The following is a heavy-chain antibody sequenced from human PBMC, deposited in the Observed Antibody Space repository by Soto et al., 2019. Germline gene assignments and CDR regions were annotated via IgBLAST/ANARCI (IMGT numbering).Heavy chain of an antibody. Sequence: ASVKVSCKASGYTFTSYAMHWVRQAPGQRLEWMGWINAGNGNTKYSQKFQGRVTTTRDTSASTAYMELNSLRVEDTAVYYCARAVGGSCSSGSCIVYSYYYHMDAWGKGTTVTVSS. CDR3: ARAVGGSCSSGSCIVYSYYYHMDA. CDR1: GYTFTSYA. D-gene: IGHD2-15*01. J-gene: IGHJ6*03. V-gene: IGHV1-3*01. CDR2: INAGNGNT.